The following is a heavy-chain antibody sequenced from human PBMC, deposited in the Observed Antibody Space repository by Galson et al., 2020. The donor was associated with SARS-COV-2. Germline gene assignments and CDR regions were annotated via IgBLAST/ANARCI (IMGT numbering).Heavy chain of an antibody. J-gene: IGHJ4*02. CDR1: GFSFSTFW. D-gene: IGHD2-2*01. CDR3: ARDNKLFCSNSGTCYWGIDY. CDR2: IGQDGNGK. V-gene: IGHV3-7*05. Sequence: TGGSLRLSCAASGFSFSTFWMSWVRQAPGKGLEWVADIGQDGNGKYYVDSLKGRVTISRDNAENSLYLQMDSLRAEDTAVYYCARDNKLFCSNSGTCYWGIDYWGQGTLVTVSS.